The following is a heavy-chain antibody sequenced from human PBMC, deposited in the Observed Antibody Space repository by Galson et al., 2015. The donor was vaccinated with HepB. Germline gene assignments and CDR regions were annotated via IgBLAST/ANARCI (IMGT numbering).Heavy chain of an antibody. CDR3: AKDRVGVMAVAGTSFDY. CDR1: GFTFSSYG. CDR2: ISYDGSNK. D-gene: IGHD6-19*01. Sequence: SLRLSCAASGFTFSSYGMHWVRQAPGKGLEWVAVISYDGSNKYYADSVKGRFTISRDNSKNTLYLQMNSLRAEDTAVYYCAKDRVGVMAVAGTSFDYWGQGTLVTVSS. V-gene: IGHV3-30*18. J-gene: IGHJ4*02.